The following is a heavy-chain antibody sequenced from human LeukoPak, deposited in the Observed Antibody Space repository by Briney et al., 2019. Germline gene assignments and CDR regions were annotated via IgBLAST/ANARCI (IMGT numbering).Heavy chain of an antibody. CDR2: INHTGST. CDR3: ARGRWDYYGSGTYGY. V-gene: IGHV4-34*01. CDR1: GGSFSGYY. D-gene: IGHD3-10*01. J-gene: IGHJ4*02. Sequence: PSETLSLTCAVYGGSFSGYYWSWIRQPPGKGLEWIGDINHTGSTNYNPSLKSRVTISVDTSKNQFSLKLRSVTAADMAVYYCARGRWDYYGSGTYGYWGQGTLVTVSS.